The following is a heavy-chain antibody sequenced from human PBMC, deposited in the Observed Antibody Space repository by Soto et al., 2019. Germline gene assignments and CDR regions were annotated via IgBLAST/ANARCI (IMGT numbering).Heavy chain of an antibody. CDR2: FHYSENT. CDR1: GGAICSGPYS. Sequence: TGTLDLSFTVSGGAICSGPYSWVWIRQPPGEGLEWIGTFHYSENTYYNPSLESRVTISVDTSKNQFSLKLNSVTAADTAVYYCARDLWGYCGTDCYTLDVWGQGTTVT. CDR3: ARDLWGYCGTDCYTLDV. V-gene: IGHV4-39*07. J-gene: IGHJ6*02. D-gene: IGHD2-21*02.